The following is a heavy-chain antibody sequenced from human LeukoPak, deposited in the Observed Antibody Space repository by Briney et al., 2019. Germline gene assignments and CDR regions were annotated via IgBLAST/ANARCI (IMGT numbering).Heavy chain of an antibody. J-gene: IGHJ4*02. CDR2: MNPNSGNT. Sequence: ASVKVSCKASKYTFTSYDINWVRQATGQGLEWMGWMNPNSGNTGYAQKFQGRVTMTRNTSISTAYMELSSLRSEDTAMYYCVRGSGSYYQYYFDWWGQGTPVTVSS. CDR1: KYTFTSYD. V-gene: IGHV1-8*01. CDR3: VRGSGSYYQYYFDW. D-gene: IGHD3-10*01.